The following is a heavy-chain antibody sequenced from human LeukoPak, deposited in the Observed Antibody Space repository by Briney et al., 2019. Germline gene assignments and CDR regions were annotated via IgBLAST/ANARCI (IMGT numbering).Heavy chain of an antibody. CDR1: GGTFSSYA. Sequence: GASVKVSCKASGGTFSSYAISWVRQAPGQGLEWMGWISAYNGNTNYAQKLQGRVTMTTDTSTSTAYMELRSLRSDDTAVYYCARYLDMVLDGFWSAPRWYFDYWGQGTLVTVSS. V-gene: IGHV1-18*01. CDR2: ISAYNGNT. J-gene: IGHJ4*02. D-gene: IGHD3-3*01. CDR3: ARYLDMVLDGFWSAPRWYFDY.